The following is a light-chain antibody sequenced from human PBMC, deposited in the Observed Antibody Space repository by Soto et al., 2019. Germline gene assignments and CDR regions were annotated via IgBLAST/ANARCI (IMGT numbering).Light chain of an antibody. V-gene: IGKV3-11*01. J-gene: IGKJ5*01. CDR2: AAS. CDR1: QSVSSY. Sequence: IVLTQSPATLSLSPGERATLSCRASQSVSSYLAWYQQKPGQAPRLLIYAASNRATDIPARFSGSGSGTDFTLTISSLEPEDFAVYYCQQRSNWPQITFGQGTRLEIK. CDR3: QQRSNWPQIT.